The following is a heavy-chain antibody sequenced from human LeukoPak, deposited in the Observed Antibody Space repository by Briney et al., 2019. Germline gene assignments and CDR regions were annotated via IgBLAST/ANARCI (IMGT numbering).Heavy chain of an antibody. CDR1: GFTFSSYA. Sequence: GGSLRLFCAASGFTFSSYAMHWVRQAPGKGLEWVAVISYDGSNKYYADSVKGRFTISRDNSKNTLYLQMNSLRAEDTAVYYCATDPPRTLSDPDYWGQGTLVTVSS. CDR2: ISYDGSNK. J-gene: IGHJ4*02. D-gene: IGHD1-14*01. CDR3: ATDPPRTLSDPDY. V-gene: IGHV3-30-3*01.